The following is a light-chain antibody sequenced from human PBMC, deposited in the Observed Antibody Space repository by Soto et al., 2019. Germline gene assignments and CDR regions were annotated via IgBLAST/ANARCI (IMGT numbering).Light chain of an antibody. Sequence: EIVLTQSPATLSLSPGERATLSCRASQSVSSYLAWYQQKPGQAPRLLIYDASNRATGIPGRFSGSGSGTDFTLPISSLEPEDFAVYYCQQRSNWPRGLTFGGGTKVEIK. J-gene: IGKJ4*01. V-gene: IGKV3-11*01. CDR3: QQRSNWPRGLT. CDR1: QSVSSY. CDR2: DAS.